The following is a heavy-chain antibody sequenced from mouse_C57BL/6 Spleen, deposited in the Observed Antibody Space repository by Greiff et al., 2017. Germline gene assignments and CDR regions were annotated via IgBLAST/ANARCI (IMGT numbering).Heavy chain of an antibody. CDR1: GFSLTSYG. V-gene: IGHV2-2*01. Sequence: VQLQQSGPGLVQPSQSLSITCTVSGFSLTSYGVHWVRQSPGKGLEWLGVIWSGGSTDYNAAFISRLSISKDNSKSQVFFKMNSLQADDTAIYYCAGETGFYAMDYWGQGTSVTVSS. CDR3: AGETGFYAMDY. CDR2: IWSGGST. J-gene: IGHJ4*01.